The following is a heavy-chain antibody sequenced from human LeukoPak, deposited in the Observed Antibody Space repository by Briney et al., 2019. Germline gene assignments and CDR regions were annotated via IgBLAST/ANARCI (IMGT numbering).Heavy chain of an antibody. CDR2: IYPGDSDT. J-gene: IGHJ5*02. D-gene: IGHD2-2*01. V-gene: IGHV5-51*01. CDR3: VRTEAYCTTTTCSNYFDA. Sequence: GESLKISCKASGYTFTTYWNGWVRQRPGKGLEWMAIIYPGDSDTRYSPSFEGQVTVSADKSSDTAYLHWSSLEASDTAMYYCVRTEAYCTTTTCSNYFDAWGQGTLVTVAS. CDR1: GYTFTTYW.